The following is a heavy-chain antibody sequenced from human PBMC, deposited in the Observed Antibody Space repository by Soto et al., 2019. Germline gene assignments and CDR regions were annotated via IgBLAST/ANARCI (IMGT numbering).Heavy chain of an antibody. J-gene: IGHJ3*02. CDR3: ARGRFFRFDPGAFDI. Sequence: ASVKVSCKASGYTFTSYGISWVRQAPGQGLEWMGWISAYNGNTNYAQKLQGRVTMTTDTSTSTAYMELRSLRSDDTAVYYCARGRFFRFDPGAFDIWGQGTMVTVSS. D-gene: IGHD3-16*01. CDR1: GYTFTSYG. CDR2: ISAYNGNT. V-gene: IGHV1-18*01.